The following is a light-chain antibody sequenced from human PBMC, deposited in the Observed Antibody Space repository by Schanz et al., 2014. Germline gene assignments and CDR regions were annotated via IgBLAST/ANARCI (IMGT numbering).Light chain of an antibody. CDR3: QRYDGYPLT. CDR2: DAS. CDR1: QDIRKY. Sequence: DLQMTQSPSSLSASVGDRVTITCQASQDIRKYLNWYQQKPGKAPKLLIYDASSLETGVPSRFSGSGSGTDYTFTISSLQPDDIATYHCQRYDGYPLTFAGGTRVEI. V-gene: IGKV1-33*01. J-gene: IGKJ4*01.